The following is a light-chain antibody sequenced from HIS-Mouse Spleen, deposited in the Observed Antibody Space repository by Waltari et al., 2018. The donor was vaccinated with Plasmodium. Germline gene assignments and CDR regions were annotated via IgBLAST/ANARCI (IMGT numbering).Light chain of an antibody. J-gene: IGKJ1*01. Sequence: EIVLTQSPATLSLSPGERATVSCRASQRVSSYLAWDQQKPGQAPRLLIYDASNRATGIPARFSGSGSGTDFTLTISSLEPEDFAVYYCQQRSNWWTFGQGTKVEIK. CDR3: QQRSNWWT. V-gene: IGKV3-11*01. CDR2: DAS. CDR1: QRVSSY.